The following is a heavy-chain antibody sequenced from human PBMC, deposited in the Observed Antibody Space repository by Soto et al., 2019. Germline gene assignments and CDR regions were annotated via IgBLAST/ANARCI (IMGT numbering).Heavy chain of an antibody. J-gene: IGHJ4*02. V-gene: IGHV3-33*01. CDR2: IWYDGSEK. CDR1: GFTFSSYG. Sequence: QVQLVESGGGVVQSGRSLRLSCAASGFTFSSYGMHWVRQAPGKGLEWVAVIWYDGSEKYYADSVKGRFTISRDNSKNTLYLQMNSLRAEDTAVYYCARQSLGNIRLRGFDYWGQGALVTVSS. CDR3: ARQSLGNIRLRGFDY. D-gene: IGHD1-1*01.